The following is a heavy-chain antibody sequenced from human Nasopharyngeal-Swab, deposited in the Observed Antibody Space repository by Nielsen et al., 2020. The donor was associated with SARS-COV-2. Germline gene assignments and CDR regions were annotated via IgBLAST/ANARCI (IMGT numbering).Heavy chain of an antibody. V-gene: IGHV3-9*01. CDR2: ISWNSGSI. Sequence: SLKISCAASGFTFDDYAMHWVRQAPGKGLEWVSGISWNSGSIGYADSVKGRFTISRDNAKNSLYLQMNSLRAEDTALYYCAKLGGDEDTAMVSYWGQGTLVTVSS. J-gene: IGHJ4*02. CDR1: GFTFDDYA. CDR3: AKLGGDEDTAMVSY. D-gene: IGHD5-18*01.